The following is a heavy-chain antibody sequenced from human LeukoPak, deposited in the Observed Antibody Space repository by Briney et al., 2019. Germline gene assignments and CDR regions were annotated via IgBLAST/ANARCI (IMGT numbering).Heavy chain of an antibody. CDR1: GFTFNNAW. Sequence: GGSLRLSCAASGFTFNNAWMSWVRQAPGKGLEWVSGISSSGGSTYYADSVKGRFTISRDNSKNTLYLQMNSLRAEDTAVYYCAELGITMIGGVWGKGTTVTISS. CDR3: AELGITMIGGV. V-gene: IGHV3-23*01. CDR2: ISSSGGST. D-gene: IGHD3-10*02. J-gene: IGHJ6*04.